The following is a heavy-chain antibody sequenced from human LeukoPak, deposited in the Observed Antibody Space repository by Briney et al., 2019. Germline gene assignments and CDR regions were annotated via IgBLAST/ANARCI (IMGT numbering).Heavy chain of an antibody. CDR1: GFTFFTYT. J-gene: IGHJ5*02. CDR2: VSGSGDNT. CDR3: AREGITMVRGTFDP. D-gene: IGHD3-10*01. Sequence: GGSLRLSCAASGFTFFTYTMSWVRQTPGRRLEWVSAVSGSGDNTYYEDSMKGRFTVSRDNSKNTLYLQMNSLRAEDTAVYYCAREGITMVRGTFDPWGQGTLVTVSS. V-gene: IGHV3-23*01.